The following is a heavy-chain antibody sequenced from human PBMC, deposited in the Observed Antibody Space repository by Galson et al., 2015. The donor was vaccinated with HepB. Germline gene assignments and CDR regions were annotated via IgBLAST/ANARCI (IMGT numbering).Heavy chain of an antibody. J-gene: IGHJ4*02. V-gene: IGHV4-39*07. D-gene: IGHD2-2*01. CDR3: ARDGTWDTVAVLAAFDY. Sequence: SETLSLTCIVSGGSISSYTYYWGWIRQPPGKGLEWVGSISYGGSTYYNPSLKSRVTISMDRSKNQFSLKLTSMTAAGTAVYYCARDGTWDTVAVLAAFDYCGPGTLVTVSS. CDR1: GGSISSYTYY. CDR2: ISYGGST.